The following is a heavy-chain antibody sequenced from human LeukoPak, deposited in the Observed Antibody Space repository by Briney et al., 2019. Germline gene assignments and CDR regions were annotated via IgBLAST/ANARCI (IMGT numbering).Heavy chain of an antibody. V-gene: IGHV4-34*01. Sequence: TSETLSLTCAVYGGSFSGYYWSWIRQPPGKGLEWIGEINHSGSTNYNPSLKSRVTISVDTSKNQFSLKLSSVTAADTAVYYCARGNSSGWSLYYYGMDVWGQGTTVTVSS. D-gene: IGHD6-19*01. CDR1: GGSFSGYY. J-gene: IGHJ6*02. CDR2: INHSGST. CDR3: ARGNSSGWSLYYYGMDV.